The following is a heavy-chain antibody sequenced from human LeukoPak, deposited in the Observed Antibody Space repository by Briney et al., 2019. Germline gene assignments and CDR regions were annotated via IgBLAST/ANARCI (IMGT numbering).Heavy chain of an antibody. CDR1: GGSISSYY. CDR2: IYTSGST. D-gene: IGHD1-26*01. V-gene: IGHV4-4*07. Sequence: PSETLSLTCTVSGGSISSYYWSWIRQPAGKGLEWIGRIYTSGSTNYYASLKSRVSMSVDTSKNQFSLKLSSVTAADTAVFYCARENSGSYREFDYWGQGTLVTVSS. J-gene: IGHJ4*02. CDR3: ARENSGSYREFDY.